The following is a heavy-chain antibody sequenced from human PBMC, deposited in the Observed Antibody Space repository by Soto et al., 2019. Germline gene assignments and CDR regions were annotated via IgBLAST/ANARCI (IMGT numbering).Heavy chain of an antibody. D-gene: IGHD4-17*01. Sequence: QVQLVQSGGEVKKPGASVKVSCKASGYIFNSFGISWVRQAPGQGLEWMGWISGYTGNTKYAQNFQGRVTMTTDTSTSTDYMELRSLRSDDTAVYYCARRWTTGEIDYWGQGPLVTLSS. J-gene: IGHJ4*02. CDR2: ISGYTGNT. CDR3: ARRWTTGEIDY. CDR1: GYIFNSFG. V-gene: IGHV1-18*01.